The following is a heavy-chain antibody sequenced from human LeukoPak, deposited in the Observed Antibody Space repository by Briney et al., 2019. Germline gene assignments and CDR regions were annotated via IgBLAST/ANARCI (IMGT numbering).Heavy chain of an antibody. D-gene: IGHD2-2*01. V-gene: IGHV1-69*05. CDR2: IIPIFGTA. Sequence: SVKVSCKASGGTFSSYAISWVRQAPRQGLEWVGRIIPIFGTANYAQKFQGRVTITTDESTSTAYMELSSLRSEDTAVYDCARAKGYCSSTSCYGMDVWGKGTTVTVSS. J-gene: IGHJ6*04. CDR3: ARAKGYCSSTSCYGMDV. CDR1: GGTFSSYA.